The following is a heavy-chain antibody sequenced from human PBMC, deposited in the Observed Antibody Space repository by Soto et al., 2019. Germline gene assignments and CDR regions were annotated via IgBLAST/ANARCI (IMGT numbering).Heavy chain of an antibody. Sequence: SVKVSCKASGGTFSSYAISWVRQAPGQGLEWMGGIIPIFGTANYAQKFQGRVTITADESTSTAYMELSSLRSEDTAVYYCAVYYDFWSGSLTTGYYYYGMDVWGQGTMVTVSS. CDR1: GGTFSSYA. CDR3: AVYYDFWSGSLTTGYYYYGMDV. D-gene: IGHD3-3*01. CDR2: IIPIFGTA. J-gene: IGHJ6*02. V-gene: IGHV1-69*13.